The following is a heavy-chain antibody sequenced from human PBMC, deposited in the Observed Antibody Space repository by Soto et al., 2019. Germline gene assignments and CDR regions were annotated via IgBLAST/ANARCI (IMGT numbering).Heavy chain of an antibody. CDR2: ISGSGGST. J-gene: IGHJ4*02. V-gene: IGHV3-23*01. D-gene: IGHD5-18*01. CDR3: AKQPGTIGWIRAYFDH. CDR1: TFNFRTYS. Sequence: GGSLRISCAASTFNFRTYSMNRVRQAPGKGLEWVSTISGSGGSTYYADFVKGRFTISRDNSKNTLYLQMDSLRAEDTAVYYCAKQPGTIGWIRAYFDHWGQGTPVTVSS.